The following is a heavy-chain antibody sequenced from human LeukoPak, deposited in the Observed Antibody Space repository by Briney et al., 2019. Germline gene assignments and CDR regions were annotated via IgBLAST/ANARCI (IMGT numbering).Heavy chain of an antibody. CDR2: TYYRSNWYN. D-gene: IGHD1-7*01. V-gene: IGHV6-1*01. CDR3: SRGTHWFDS. CDR1: GDSVSSNSAA. J-gene: IGHJ5*01. Sequence: SQTLSLTCAISGDSVSSNSAAWNWIGQSPSRGLEWLGGTYYRSNWYNDYAVSVSSRITVNPDTSKNQFSLQLNSVTPEDTAVYYCSRGTHWFDSWGQGTLVTVSS.